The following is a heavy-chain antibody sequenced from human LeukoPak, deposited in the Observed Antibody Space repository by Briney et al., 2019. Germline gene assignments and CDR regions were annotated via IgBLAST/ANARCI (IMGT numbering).Heavy chain of an antibody. CDR2: INPNSGGT. Sequence: ASVKVSCKASGYTFTGYYMHWVRQAPGQGLEWMGWINPNSGGTNYAQKFQGRVTITADKSTSTAYMELSSLRSEDTAVYYCARAQDIVVVVAATQLGAFDIWGQGTMVTVSS. J-gene: IGHJ3*02. D-gene: IGHD2-15*01. CDR3: ARAQDIVVVVAATQLGAFDI. V-gene: IGHV1-2*02. CDR1: GYTFTGYY.